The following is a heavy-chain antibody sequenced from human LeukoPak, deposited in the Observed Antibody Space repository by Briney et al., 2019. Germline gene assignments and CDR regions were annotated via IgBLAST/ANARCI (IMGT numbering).Heavy chain of an antibody. CDR1: GYTFTDYY. J-gene: IGHJ3*01. CDR2: INPNSGGT. V-gene: IGHV1-2*06. CDR3: ARDESAVTP. D-gene: IGHD4-17*01. Sequence: ASVKVSCKASGYTFTDYYMHWVRQAPGQGLEWMGRINPNSGGTNYAQKFQGRVTMTRDTSISTAYWELTRLRSDDRAAYYCARDESAVTPWGQGTTVTVSS.